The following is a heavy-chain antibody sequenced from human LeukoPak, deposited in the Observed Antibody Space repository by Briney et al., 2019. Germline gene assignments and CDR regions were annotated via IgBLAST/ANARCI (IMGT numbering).Heavy chain of an antibody. V-gene: IGHV6-1*01. CDR3: AGGLGGFVY. CDR1: GDSVSSNSAA. CDR2: TYYRSKWFN. D-gene: IGHD1-26*01. Sequence: QTLSLTCAISGDSVSSNSAAWNWIRQSPSRGLEWLGRTYYRSKWFNDYAVSVQRRITINADTSKNQFSPQLNSVTPEDTAVYYCAGGLGGFVYWGQGTLVTVSS. J-gene: IGHJ4*02.